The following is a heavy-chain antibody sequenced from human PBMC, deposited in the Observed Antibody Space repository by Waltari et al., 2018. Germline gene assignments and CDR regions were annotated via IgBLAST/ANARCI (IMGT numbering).Heavy chain of an antibody. J-gene: IGHJ4*02. CDR1: GGTFSSYA. D-gene: IGHD2-2*01. CDR2: IIPIFGTA. CDR3: ASPPGYCSSTSCQTFDY. V-gene: IGHV1-69*01. Sequence: QVQLVQSGAEVRKPGSSVKVSCKASGGTFSSYALSWVRQAPVQGLEWMGGIIPIFGTANYAQKFQGRVTITADESTSTAYMELSSLRSEDTAVYYCASPPGYCSSTSCQTFDYWGQGTLVTVSS.